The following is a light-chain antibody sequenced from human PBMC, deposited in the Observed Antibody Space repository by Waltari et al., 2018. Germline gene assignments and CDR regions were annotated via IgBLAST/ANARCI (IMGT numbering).Light chain of an antibody. Sequence: QSALTQPASVSGSPGQSISISCTGTSSDVGVYNYVSWDQQYPGKAPKLMIYEVTNRPSGVSTRFSGSKSGNTASLTISGLQAEDEADYYCSSYTSDSTWVFGGGTKLTVL. CDR2: EVT. CDR3: SSYTSDSTWV. J-gene: IGLJ3*02. V-gene: IGLV2-14*01. CDR1: SSDVGVYNY.